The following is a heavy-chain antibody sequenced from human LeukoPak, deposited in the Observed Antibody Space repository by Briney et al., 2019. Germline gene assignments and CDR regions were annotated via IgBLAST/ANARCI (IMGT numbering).Heavy chain of an antibody. V-gene: IGHV3-7*01. CDR1: GFTFNTYW. J-gene: IGHJ5*02. CDR3: ARGPIAAAGKDWFDP. Sequence: GGSLRLSCAASGFTFNTYWMSWVRQAPGKGLEWVANIKEDGSEKYYVDSVKGRFTISRDNAKKSLYLQMNSLRAEDTAVYYCARGPIAAAGKDWFDPWGQGTLVTVSS. CDR2: IKEDGSEK. D-gene: IGHD6-13*01.